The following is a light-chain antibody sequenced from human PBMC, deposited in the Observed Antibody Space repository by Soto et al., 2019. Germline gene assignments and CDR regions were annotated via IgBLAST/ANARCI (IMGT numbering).Light chain of an antibody. J-gene: IGKJ2*01. CDR1: QSLLYSDGNTY. Sequence: DVVLTQTPLCLPVTPGQPASISCNSSQSLLYSDGNTYLRWFQHRPGQSPRRLVYRVSERDSGGSDRCSGSGSDTEFTLRISRVEAEDGGGYYCMQGTPRPPFTLGQGTKVAIK. CDR3: MQGTPRPPFT. V-gene: IGKV2-30*01. CDR2: RVS.